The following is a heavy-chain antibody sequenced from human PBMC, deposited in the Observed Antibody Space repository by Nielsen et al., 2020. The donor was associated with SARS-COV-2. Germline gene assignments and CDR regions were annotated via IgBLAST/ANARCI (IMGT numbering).Heavy chain of an antibody. D-gene: IGHD3-9*01. Sequence: PGKGLEWIGYIYYSGSTSYNPSLKSRVTISLDTTKNQFSLKVTSVTAADTAVYYCARDRRDLVPDYYLDQSFYGLDVWGQGTTVTVSS. CDR3: ARDRRDLVPDYYLDQSFYGLDV. J-gene: IGHJ6*02. CDR2: IYYSGST. V-gene: IGHV4-59*13.